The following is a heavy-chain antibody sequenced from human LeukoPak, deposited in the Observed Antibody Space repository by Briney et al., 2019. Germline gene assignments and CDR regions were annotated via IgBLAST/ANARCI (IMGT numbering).Heavy chain of an antibody. V-gene: IGHV4-59*13. J-gene: IGHJ5*01. CDR1: GGSISGYY. CDR2: IYGSGSR. CDR3: WSSVSGRFRTLGT. D-gene: IGHD3-10*01. Sequence: SETLALTCSFSGGSISGYYWNWMRRPPGKGWEWIGNIYGSGSRNYNPALKGRVTIAVDTSENQSSLKLRSVTGWGTAIDYWWSSVSGRFRTLGTWGHGILVTVS.